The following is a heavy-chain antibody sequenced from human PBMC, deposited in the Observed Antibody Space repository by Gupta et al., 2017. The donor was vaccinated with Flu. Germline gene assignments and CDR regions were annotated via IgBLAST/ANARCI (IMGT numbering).Heavy chain of an antibody. Sequence: GQGLEWMGGIIPIFGTANYAQKFQGRVTITADESTSTAYMELSSLRSEDTAVYYCARARSSSWYGGWVYWGQGTLVTVSS. CDR2: IIPIFGTA. J-gene: IGHJ4*02. V-gene: IGHV1-69*01. CDR3: ARARSSSWYGGWVY. D-gene: IGHD6-13*01.